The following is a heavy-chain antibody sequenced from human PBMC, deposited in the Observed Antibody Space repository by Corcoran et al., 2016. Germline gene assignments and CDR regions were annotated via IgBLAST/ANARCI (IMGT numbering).Heavy chain of an antibody. CDR1: GFTVSSNY. CDR3: ARFGGDPYYFDY. Sequence: EVQLVESGGGLIQPGGSLRLSCAASGFTVSSNYMSWVRQAPGKGLEWVSVLYSGGRTYYADSVKGRFTISRDNSKNTLYLQMNSLRAEDTAVYSCARFGGDPYYFDYWGQGTLVTVSS. CDR2: LYSGGRT. J-gene: IGHJ4*02. D-gene: IGHD2-21*02. V-gene: IGHV3-53*01.